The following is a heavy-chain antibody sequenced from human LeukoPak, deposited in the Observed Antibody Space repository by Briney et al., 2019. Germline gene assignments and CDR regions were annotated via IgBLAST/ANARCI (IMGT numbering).Heavy chain of an antibody. CDR3: ARVHGVRYCSSTRCYGGYMDV. J-gene: IGHJ6*03. Sequence: TSETLSLTCTVSGGSISSYYWSWIRQPAGKGLEWIGRIYTSGSTNYNPSLKSRVTMSVDTSKNQFYLMLSSVTAADTAVYCCARVHGVRYCSSTRCYGGYMDVWGKETRVTVSS. D-gene: IGHD2-2*01. CDR1: GGSISSYY. CDR2: IYTSGST. V-gene: IGHV4-4*07.